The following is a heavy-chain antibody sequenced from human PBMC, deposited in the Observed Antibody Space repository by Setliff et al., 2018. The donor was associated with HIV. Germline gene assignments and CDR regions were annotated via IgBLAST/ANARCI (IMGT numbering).Heavy chain of an antibody. CDR1: GVSITNSSYY. V-gene: IGHV4-39*07. CDR3: ARVRAYMDV. Sequence: SETLSLTCSVSGVSITNSSYYWGWIRQPPGKGLEWLGNFYYSGSTHYNPSLRSRVTISLDTSKSALDTSKSLFSLKLSSVTXXDTAVYYCARVRAYMDVWGKGTTVTVSS. CDR2: FYYSGST. D-gene: IGHD2-21*01. J-gene: IGHJ6*03.